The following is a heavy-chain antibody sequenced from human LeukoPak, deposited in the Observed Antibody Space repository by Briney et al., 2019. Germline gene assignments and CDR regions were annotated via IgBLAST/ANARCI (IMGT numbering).Heavy chain of an antibody. D-gene: IGHD4-17*01. J-gene: IGHJ4*02. CDR1: GFAFSRYW. CDR3: ARGWADYGDLFFDY. V-gene: IGHV3-74*01. CDR2: INSDGSWT. Sequence: GGSLGLSCAASGFAFSRYWMHWVRQAPGKGLVWVSHINSDGSWTSYADSVKGRFTISKDNAKNTLYLQMNSLRAEDTAVYYCARGWADYGDLFFDYWGQGTLVTVSS.